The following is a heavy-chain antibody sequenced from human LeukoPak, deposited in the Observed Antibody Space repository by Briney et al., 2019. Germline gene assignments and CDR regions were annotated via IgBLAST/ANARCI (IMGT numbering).Heavy chain of an antibody. CDR1: GFTLSRYA. D-gene: IGHD3-3*01. J-gene: IGHJ4*02. V-gene: IGHV3-23*01. CDR3: ATDSCFWSVFDY. CDR2: IRGSGGST. Sequence: GGSLRLSCAASGFTLSRYAMSWVRQAPGKGLDWVSPIRGSGGSTYSADSMKGRFTISRDNSKNTLYLQMNRLSAEDTAVYYCATDSCFWSVFDYWGQGTLVTVSS.